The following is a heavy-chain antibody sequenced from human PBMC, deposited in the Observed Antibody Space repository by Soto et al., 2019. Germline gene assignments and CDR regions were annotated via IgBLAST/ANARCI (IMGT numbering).Heavy chain of an antibody. V-gene: IGHV1-46*01. J-gene: IGHJ4*02. CDR3: ARVYCSSTSCYKSYYFDC. D-gene: IGHD2-2*02. Sequence: ASVKVSCKASGYTFTSYYMHWVRQAPGQGLEWMGIINPSGGSTSYAQKFQGRVTMTRDTSTSTVYMELSSLRSEDTAVYYCARVYCSSTSCYKSYYFDCWGQGTLVTVSS. CDR2: INPSGGST. CDR1: GYTFTSYY.